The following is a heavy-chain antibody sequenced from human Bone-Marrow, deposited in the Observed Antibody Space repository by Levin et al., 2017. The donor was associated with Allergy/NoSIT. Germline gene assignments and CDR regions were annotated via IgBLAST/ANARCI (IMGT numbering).Heavy chain of an antibody. V-gene: IGHV3-33*01. J-gene: IGHJ4*02. Sequence: GGSLRLSCAASGFNFSSYGMHWVRQAPGKGLEWVAVIWYDGTNQYYADSVKGRFTISRDNSKSTLYLQLNSLGAEDTAVYYCARATMVRGVIEDHYYFDYWGQGTLVTVSS. CDR1: GFNFSSYG. CDR3: ARATMVRGVIEDHYYFDY. CDR2: IWYDGTNQ. D-gene: IGHD3-10*01.